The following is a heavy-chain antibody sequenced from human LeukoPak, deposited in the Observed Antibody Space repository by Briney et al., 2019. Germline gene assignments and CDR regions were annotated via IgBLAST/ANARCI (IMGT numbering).Heavy chain of an antibody. V-gene: IGHV4-61*09. D-gene: IGHD6-13*01. Sequence: SETLSLTCTVSVGSISSGNYYSSWIRQSAGKGMEWIGNIYMSGSTRYNPSLMSRVAMSVDTSKNQFSLKVSSATAADTAVYYCARDWGIAAATPYYFDHWGQGILVTVSS. CDR2: IYMSGST. CDR3: ARDWGIAAATPYYFDH. J-gene: IGHJ4*02. CDR1: VGSISSGNYY.